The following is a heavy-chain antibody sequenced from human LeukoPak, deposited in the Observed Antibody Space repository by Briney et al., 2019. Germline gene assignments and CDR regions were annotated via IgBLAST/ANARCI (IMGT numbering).Heavy chain of an antibody. J-gene: IGHJ4*02. CDR2: IYYSGST. D-gene: IGHD4-23*01. Sequence: PSQTLSLTCTVSGGSISSGDYYWSWIRQPPGKGLEWIGYIYYSGSTYYNPSLKSRVTISIDTSKSQFSLKLSSVTAADTAVYYCARVAGGNLIDYWGQGTLVTVSS. V-gene: IGHV4-30-4*01. CDR3: ARVAGGNLIDY. CDR1: GGSISSGDYY.